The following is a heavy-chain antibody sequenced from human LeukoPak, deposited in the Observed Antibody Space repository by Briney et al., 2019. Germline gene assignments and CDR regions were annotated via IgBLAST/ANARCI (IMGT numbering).Heavy chain of an antibody. J-gene: IGHJ6*03. CDR2: IYYSGST. D-gene: IGHD2-15*01. CDR1: GGSISSSSYY. CDR3: ARGGGCSGGSCRPRYYYYYMDV. V-gene: IGHV4-39*01. Sequence: PSETLSLTCTVSGGSISSSSYYWGWIRQPPGKGLEWIGSIYYSGSTYYNPSLKSRVTISVDTPKNQFSLKLSSVTAADTAVYYCARGGGCSGGSCRPRYYYYYMDVWGKGTTVTVSS.